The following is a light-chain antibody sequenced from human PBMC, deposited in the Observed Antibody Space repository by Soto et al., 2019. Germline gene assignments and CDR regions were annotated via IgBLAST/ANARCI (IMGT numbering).Light chain of an antibody. CDR3: KQYTGT. Sequence: DIQMTQSPSTLSASVGDRVTITCRASQSISSWLAWYQQKPGKAPKLLIYKASSLESGVPSRFSGSGSGTEFTLTSSSLQPDDFATYYCKQYTGTFGQGTKVEIK. J-gene: IGKJ1*01. V-gene: IGKV1-5*03. CDR1: QSISSW. CDR2: KAS.